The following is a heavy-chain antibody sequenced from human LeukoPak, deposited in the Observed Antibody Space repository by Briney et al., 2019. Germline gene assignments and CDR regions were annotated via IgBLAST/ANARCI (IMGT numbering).Heavy chain of an antibody. V-gene: IGHV3-74*01. Sequence: GGSLRLSCAASGFTFSSYWMHWVRQAPGKGLVWVSRINSGGSSTSYADSVKGRFTISRDNAKNTLYLQMNSLRAEDTAVYYCARVGSGYYPDYWGQGTLVTVSS. CDR1: GFTFSSYW. CDR2: INSGGSST. D-gene: IGHD3-3*01. CDR3: ARVGSGYYPDY. J-gene: IGHJ4*02.